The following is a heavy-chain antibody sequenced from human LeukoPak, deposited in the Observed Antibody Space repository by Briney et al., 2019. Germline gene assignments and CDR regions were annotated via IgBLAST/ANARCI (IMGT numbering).Heavy chain of an antibody. CDR1: GFTFSSYA. D-gene: IGHD6-13*01. V-gene: IGHV3-30*01. J-gene: IGHJ4*02. CDR2: ISYDGSNK. Sequence: GGSLRLSCAASGFTFSSYAMHWVRQAPGKGLEWVAVISYDGSNKYYADSVKGRFTISRDNSKNTLYLQMDSLRAEDTAVYYCAKVKWGYSNSWYQNYWGQGTLVTVSS. CDR3: AKVKWGYSNSWYQNY.